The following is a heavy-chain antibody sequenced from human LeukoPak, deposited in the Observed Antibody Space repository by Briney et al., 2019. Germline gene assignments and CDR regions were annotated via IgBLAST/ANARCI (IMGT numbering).Heavy chain of an antibody. Sequence: SETLSLTCTVSGASISSYYWSWLRQPPGKGLEWIGYIFYSGSSNYNPSLKSRVTISVDTSENQVSLKLSSVTAADTAVYYCARQRSYGPEPYDYWGQGTLVTVSS. CDR2: IFYSGSS. V-gene: IGHV4-59*01. J-gene: IGHJ4*02. D-gene: IGHD5-18*01. CDR1: GASISSYY. CDR3: ARQRSYGPEPYDY.